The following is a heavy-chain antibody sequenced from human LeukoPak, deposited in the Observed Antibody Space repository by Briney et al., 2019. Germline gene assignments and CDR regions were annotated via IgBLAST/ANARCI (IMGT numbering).Heavy chain of an antibody. J-gene: IGHJ4*02. CDR1: GYTFTSYD. CDR2: MNPTSGNT. D-gene: IGHD3-22*01. Sequence: GASVKVSCKASGYTFTSYDINWVRQATGQGLEWMGWMNPTSGNTSYAQKFQGRAPMTRKRSISTAYMELSSLRSEERAGCSCARASYGSSGYYYDYWGQGTLVTVSS. V-gene: IGHV1-8*01. CDR3: ARASYGSSGYYYDY.